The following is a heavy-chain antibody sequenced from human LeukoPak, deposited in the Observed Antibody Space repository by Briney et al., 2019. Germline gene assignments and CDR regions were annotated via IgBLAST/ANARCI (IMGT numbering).Heavy chain of an antibody. D-gene: IGHD4-23*01. Sequence: KSSETLSLTCTVSGYSISSGYYWGWIRQPPGKGLEWIGSIYHSGSTYYNPSLKSRVTISVDTSKNQFSLKLSSVTAADTAVYYCARVTVVTPEQFDYWGQGTLVTVSS. CDR3: ARVTVVTPEQFDY. J-gene: IGHJ4*02. CDR2: IYHSGST. V-gene: IGHV4-38-2*02. CDR1: GYSISSGYY.